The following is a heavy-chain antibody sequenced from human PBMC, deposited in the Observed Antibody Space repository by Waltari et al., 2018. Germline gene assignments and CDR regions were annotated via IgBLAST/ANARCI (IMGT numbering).Heavy chain of an antibody. J-gene: IGHJ4*02. Sequence: EVQLVEFGGGLIQAGGSLRLSCAASGFPVSSTSMAWVRQAPRKGLDAVAISYSHCTTSYADSVKGRFTISRDNSKNTLFLQMSSVRVDDTAMYYCTTRVAISGVPGMPDYWGQGTLVTVSS. CDR3: TTRVAISGVPGMPDY. V-gene: IGHV3-53*01. D-gene: IGHD2-15*01. CDR2: SYSHCTT. CDR1: GFPVSSTS.